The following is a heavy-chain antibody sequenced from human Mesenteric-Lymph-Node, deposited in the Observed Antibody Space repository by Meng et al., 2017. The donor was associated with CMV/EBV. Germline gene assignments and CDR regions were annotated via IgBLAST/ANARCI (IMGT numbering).Heavy chain of an antibody. D-gene: IGHD2-21*01. Sequence: GESLKISCEVSGYMFSGYWMSWVRQAPGKGLEWVANINRVGTETDYVDSVKGRFTVSRDNAQNSLYLQMSSLRVEDTAVYYCAREYAREPIPLARHGLDVWGQGTTVTVSS. CDR3: AREYAREPIPLARHGLDV. CDR1: GYMFSGYW. V-gene: IGHV3-7*01. CDR2: INRVGTET. J-gene: IGHJ6*02.